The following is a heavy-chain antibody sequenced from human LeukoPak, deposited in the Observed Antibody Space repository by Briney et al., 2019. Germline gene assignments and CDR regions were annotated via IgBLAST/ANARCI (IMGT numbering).Heavy chain of an antibody. CDR3: TTDYYGGNWINNDY. CDR1: GFTFSNAW. V-gene: IGHV3-15*01. Sequence: GGSLRLSCAASGFTFSNAWMSWVRQAPGKGLEWVGRIKSKTDGGTTDYAAPVKGRFTISRDDSKNTLYLQMNSLKTEDTAVYYCTTDYYGGNWINNDYWGQGTLVTVSS. CDR2: IKSKTDGGTT. J-gene: IGHJ4*02. D-gene: IGHD4-23*01.